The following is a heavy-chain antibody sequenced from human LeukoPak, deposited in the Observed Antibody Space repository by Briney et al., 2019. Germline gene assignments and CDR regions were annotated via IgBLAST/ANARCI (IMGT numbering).Heavy chain of an antibody. D-gene: IGHD1-20*01. V-gene: IGHV4-38-2*02. J-gene: IGHJ4*02. CDR1: GYSITNGYY. Sequence: SETLSLTCTVSGYSITNGYYWGWIRPPPGKGLEWIGSIYHDGRIDYNPSLKSRVTISRDTSNDQFSLKLSSVTAADTAMYYCARDTSPGITGTYWGQGTLVTVSS. CDR2: IYHDGRI. CDR3: ARDTSPGITGTY.